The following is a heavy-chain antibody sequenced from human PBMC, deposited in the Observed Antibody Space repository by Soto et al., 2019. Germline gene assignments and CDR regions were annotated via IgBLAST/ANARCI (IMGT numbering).Heavy chain of an antibody. CDR3: GKDGEGVVVVLTAGLGHFDY. V-gene: IGHV3-30*18. CDR1: GFTFSSYG. J-gene: IGHJ4*02. CDR2: ISYDGNNK. D-gene: IGHD2-15*01. Sequence: GGSPRLSCADSGFTFSSYGMHWVRHAPGKGLEWVAGISYDGNNKYYADSVKGRFTISRDTSKNTLNLQMNSLGAEEAVVYYCGKDGEGVVVVLTAGLGHFDYWGQGILVTVSS.